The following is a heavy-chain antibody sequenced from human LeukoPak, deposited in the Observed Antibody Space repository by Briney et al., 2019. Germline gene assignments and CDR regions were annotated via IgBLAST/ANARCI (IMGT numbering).Heavy chain of an antibody. CDR1: GYTFTGYY. D-gene: IGHD2-15*01. Sequence: ASVKASFKASGYTFTGYYMHWVRQAPGQGLEWMGWINPNSGGTNYAQKFQGRVTMTRDTSISTAYMELSRLRSDDTANYYCARGHCSGGICYDWYFDLWGRGTLVTVSS. V-gene: IGHV1-2*02. CDR3: ARGHCSGGICYDWYFDL. CDR2: INPNSGGT. J-gene: IGHJ2*01.